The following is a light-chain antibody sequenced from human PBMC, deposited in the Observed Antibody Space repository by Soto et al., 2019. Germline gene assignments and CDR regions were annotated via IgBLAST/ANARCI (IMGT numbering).Light chain of an antibody. CDR1: QSVSASY. CDR2: GAS. J-gene: IGKJ2*01. CDR3: QQYGSSPQT. Sequence: EMGLTQSPGTLSFSPGERATLSCRASQSVSASYLAWYQQKPGQAPRLLIYGASSRATGIPDRFSGSGFGKNFTLTISRLETEDFAVYYCQQYGSSPQTFGQGTKLEIK. V-gene: IGKV3-20*01.